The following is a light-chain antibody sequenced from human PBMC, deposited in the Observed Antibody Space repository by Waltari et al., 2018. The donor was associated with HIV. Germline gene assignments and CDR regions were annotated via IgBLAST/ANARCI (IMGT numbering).Light chain of an antibody. Sequence: DIVLTQSPATLSVSPGVRATLSCRASQSVGLNLAWYQQRPGQPPKLLVYGASTRTSDTSTRFSARGSGTEFTLTITSIRPEDFATYFCQQYDVWPLTFGGVT. CDR3: QQYDVWPLT. CDR2: GAS. V-gene: IGKV3-15*01. CDR1: QSVGLN. J-gene: IGKJ4*01.